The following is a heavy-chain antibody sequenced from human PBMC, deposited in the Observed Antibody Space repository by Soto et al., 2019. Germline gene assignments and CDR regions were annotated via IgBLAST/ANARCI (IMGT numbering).Heavy chain of an antibody. CDR1: GYTFTLYA. J-gene: IGHJ3*02. V-gene: IGHV1-3*01. D-gene: IGHD2-2*01. CDR3: ARAGYCNSTICSDGFDI. Sequence: QVQLVQSGADLKKPGASVKVSCKASGYTFTLYAMHWVRQAPGQRLEWMGWINAGNGNTKYSQKFQGRVTITRDTSARTAYVELSSLKSEDTAVYYCARAGYCNSTICSDGFDIWGQGTMVTVSS. CDR2: INAGNGNT.